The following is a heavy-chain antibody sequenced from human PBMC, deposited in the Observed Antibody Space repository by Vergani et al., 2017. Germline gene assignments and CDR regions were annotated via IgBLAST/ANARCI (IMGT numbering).Heavy chain of an antibody. J-gene: IGHJ4*02. V-gene: IGHV4-59*08. Sequence: QVQLQESGPGLVKPSETLSLTCTVSGGSISGYYWSWIRQPPGKGLEWIGYIYYSGSTNYNPSLKSRVTISVDTSKNQFSLKLSSVTAADTAAYYCARGGGSYCSGGSCRVDYWGQGTLVTVSS. CDR2: IYYSGST. CDR3: ARGGGSYCSGGSCRVDY. D-gene: IGHD2-15*01. CDR1: GGSISGYY.